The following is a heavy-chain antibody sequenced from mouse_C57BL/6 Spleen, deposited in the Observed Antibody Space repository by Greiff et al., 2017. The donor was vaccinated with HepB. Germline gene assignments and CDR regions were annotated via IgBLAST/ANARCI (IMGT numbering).Heavy chain of an antibody. D-gene: IGHD1-1*01. CDR1: GYTFTDYE. Sequence: QVQLQQSGAELVRPGASVTLSCKASGYTFTDYEMHWVKQTPVHGLEWIGAIDPETCGTAYNQKFKGKAILTADKSSSTAYMELRSLTSEDSAVYYSTSPHYYGSSYVADYWGQGTTLTVSS. J-gene: IGHJ2*01. V-gene: IGHV1-15*01. CDR3: TSPHYYGSSYVADY. CDR2: IDPETCGT.